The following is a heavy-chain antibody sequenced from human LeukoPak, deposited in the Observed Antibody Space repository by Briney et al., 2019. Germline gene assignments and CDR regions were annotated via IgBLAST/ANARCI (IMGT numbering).Heavy chain of an antibody. J-gene: IGHJ6*01. Sequence: SETLSLTCTVSGNSINIYSWNWIRQSPEKGLEWIAYMYYSGTTNYNPSLENRAAMSLDLSRHQFSLRLSSVTAADTAVYFCATTDKNRYYINVWGPGTTVIVSS. D-gene: IGHD2-21*01. V-gene: IGHV4-59*12. CDR1: GNSINIYS. CDR3: ATTDKNRYYINV. CDR2: MYYSGTT.